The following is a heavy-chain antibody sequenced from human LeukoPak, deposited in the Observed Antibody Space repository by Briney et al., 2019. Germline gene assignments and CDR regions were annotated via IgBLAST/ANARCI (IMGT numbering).Heavy chain of an antibody. V-gene: IGHV3-7*01. CDR1: GCTFSTYW. Sequence: GGSLRLSCAAASGCTFSTYWMSWVRQAPGKGLERVANVKHDGSEKSYVDSVKGRFTISRDNAKNSLYLQMNSLRAEDTAVYYCARGGATQYNYWGQGTLVTVSS. CDR2: VKHDGSEK. CDR3: ARGGATQYNY. J-gene: IGHJ4*02. D-gene: IGHD3-10*01.